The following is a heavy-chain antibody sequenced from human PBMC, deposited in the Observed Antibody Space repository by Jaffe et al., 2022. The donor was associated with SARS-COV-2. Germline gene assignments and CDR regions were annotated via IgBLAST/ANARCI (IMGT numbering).Heavy chain of an antibody. CDR2: IKSDGSEK. J-gene: IGHJ3*02. Sequence: EVQLVESGGGLVQPGGSLRLSCAASGFTLNSCWMNWVRQAPGKGLEWVADIKSDGSEKYYVDSVKGRFTISRDNAKNSLYLQMSGLRAEDTAVYYCVRGDYFDRSFDIWGQGTMVTVSS. CDR3: VRGDYFDRSFDI. D-gene: IGHD3-22*01. V-gene: IGHV3-7*01. CDR1: GFTLNSCW.